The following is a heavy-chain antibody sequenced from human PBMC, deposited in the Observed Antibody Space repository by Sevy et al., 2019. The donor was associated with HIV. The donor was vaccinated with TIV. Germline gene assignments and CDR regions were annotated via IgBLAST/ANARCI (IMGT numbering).Heavy chain of an antibody. J-gene: IGHJ6*02. CDR1: GYSISSGYY. V-gene: IGHV4-38-2*02. CDR3: ARDPRDTIFGVVVTGYYGMDV. CDR2: IYHSGST. Sequence: SETLSLTCAVSGYSISSGYYWGWIRQPPGKGLEWIGSIYHSGSTYYNPSLKSRVTISVDTSKNQFSLKLSSVTAADTAMYYCARDPRDTIFGVVVTGYYGMDVWGQGTTVTVSS. D-gene: IGHD3-3*01.